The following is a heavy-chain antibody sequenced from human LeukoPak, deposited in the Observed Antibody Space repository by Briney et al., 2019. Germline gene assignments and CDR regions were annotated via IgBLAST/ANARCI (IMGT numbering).Heavy chain of an antibody. J-gene: IGHJ5*02. CDR3: ARGNLSVLRGTKRDWFDP. D-gene: IGHD2/OR15-2a*01. V-gene: IGHV4-34*01. Sequence: SETLSLTCAVYGGSFSGYYWSWIRQPPGKGLEWIGEINHSGSTNYNPSLKSRVTISVDTSKNQFSLKLSSVTAADTAVYYCARGNLSVLRGTKRDWFDPWGQGTLVTVSS. CDR1: GGSFSGYY. CDR2: INHSGST.